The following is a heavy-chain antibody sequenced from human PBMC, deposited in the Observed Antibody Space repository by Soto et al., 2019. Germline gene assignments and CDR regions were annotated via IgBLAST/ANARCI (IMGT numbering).Heavy chain of an antibody. CDR2: INAGNGNT. V-gene: IGHV1-3*01. CDR3: ARLRSREQLGGDFDY. CDR1: GYTFTSYA. Sequence: ASVKVSCKASGYTFTSYAMHWVRQAPGQRLEWMGWINAGNGNTKYSQKFQGRVTITRDTSASTAYMELSSLRSEDTAVYYCARLRSREQLGGDFDYWGQGTLVTVSS. D-gene: IGHD6-6*01. J-gene: IGHJ4*02.